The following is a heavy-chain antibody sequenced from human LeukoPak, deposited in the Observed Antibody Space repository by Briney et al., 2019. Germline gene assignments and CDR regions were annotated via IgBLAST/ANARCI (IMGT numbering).Heavy chain of an antibody. J-gene: IGHJ4*02. CDR2: ISGDGGST. Sequence: GGSLRLSCAASGFTFDDYAMHWVRQAPGKGLEWVSLISGDGGSTYYADSVKGRFTISRDNSKNSLYLQMNSLRTEDTALYYCGKDKTAAAGDNFDYWGQGTLVTVSS. CDR3: GKDKTAAAGDNFDY. V-gene: IGHV3-43*02. CDR1: GFTFDDYA. D-gene: IGHD6-13*01.